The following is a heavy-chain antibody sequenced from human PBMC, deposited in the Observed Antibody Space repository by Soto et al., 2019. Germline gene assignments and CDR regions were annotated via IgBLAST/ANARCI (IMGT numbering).Heavy chain of an antibody. Sequence: QVQLQESGPGLVKPSQTLSLTCTVSGGSISSGGYYWSWIRQHPGKGLEWIGYIYYSGSTYYNPSHKSRVTISVDTSKNQFSLKLSSVTAADTAVYYCARVGCSSTSCYRAYYYYYMDVWGKGTTVTVSS. CDR1: GGSISSGGYY. CDR3: ARVGCSSTSCYRAYYYYYMDV. CDR2: IYYSGST. J-gene: IGHJ6*03. V-gene: IGHV4-31*03. D-gene: IGHD2-2*01.